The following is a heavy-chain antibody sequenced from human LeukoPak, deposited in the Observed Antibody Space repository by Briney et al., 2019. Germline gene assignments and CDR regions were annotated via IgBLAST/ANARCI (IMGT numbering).Heavy chain of an antibody. CDR2: INHSGST. D-gene: IGHD6-19*01. CDR1: GGSFSGYY. Sequence: SETLSLTCAGYGGSFSGYYWSWIRQPPGKGLEWIGEINHSGSTNYNPSLKSRVTISVDTSKNQFSLKLSSVTAADTAVYYCARADTAVAGTIDYWGQGTLVTVSS. V-gene: IGHV4-34*01. J-gene: IGHJ4*02. CDR3: ARADTAVAGTIDY.